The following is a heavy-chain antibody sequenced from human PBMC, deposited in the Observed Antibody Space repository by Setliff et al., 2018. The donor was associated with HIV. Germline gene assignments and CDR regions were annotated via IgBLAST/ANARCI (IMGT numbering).Heavy chain of an antibody. CDR1: GGTFSAYA. D-gene: IGHD2-15*01. V-gene: IGHV1-69*04. CDR2: IISILGTP. CDR3: ARDFHVLGYCSADSCPYDASDV. J-gene: IGHJ3*01. Sequence: SVKVSCKASGGTFSAYAVSWVRQAPGQGLEWMGRIISILGTPNYSHKFQGRVTITADKSTTTNYMELSSLRSDDTAIYYCARDFHVLGYCSADSCPYDASDVWGQGTMVTVSS.